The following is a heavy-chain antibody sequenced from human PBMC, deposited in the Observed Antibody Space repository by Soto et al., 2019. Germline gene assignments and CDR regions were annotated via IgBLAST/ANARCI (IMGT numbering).Heavy chain of an antibody. CDR2: IYYSGST. CDR1: GGSISSSSYY. V-gene: IGHV4-39*01. CDR3: ASGNYLGYHYYYMDV. D-gene: IGHD3-10*01. Sequence: QLQLQESGPGLVKPSETLSLTCTVSGGSISSSSYYWGWIRQPPGKGLEWIGSIYYSGSTYYNPSLKSRVTISVDTSKNQFSLKLSSVTAADTAVYYCASGNYLGYHYYYMDVWGKGTTVTVSS. J-gene: IGHJ6*03.